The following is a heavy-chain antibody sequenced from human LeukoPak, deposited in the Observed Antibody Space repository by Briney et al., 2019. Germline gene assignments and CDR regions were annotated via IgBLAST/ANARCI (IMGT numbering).Heavy chain of an antibody. J-gene: IGHJ1*01. CDR1: GFTFSSYA. D-gene: IGHD6-13*01. Sequence: GGSLRLSCAASGFTFSSYAMSWVRQAPGKGLEWVSAISGSGGSTYYADSVKGRFTISRDNSKNTLYLQMNSLRAEDTAVYYCAKSTLRRSWSAAEYFQHWGQGTLVTVSS. CDR3: AKSTLRRSWSAAEYFQH. CDR2: ISGSGGST. V-gene: IGHV3-23*01.